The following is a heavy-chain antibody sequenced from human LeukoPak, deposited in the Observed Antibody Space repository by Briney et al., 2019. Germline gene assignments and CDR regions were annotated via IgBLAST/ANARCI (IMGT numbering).Heavy chain of an antibody. V-gene: IGHV3-30*02. CDR3: AKDAYGDYVNYFDY. CDR2: IRYDGSNK. Sequence: GGSLRLSCAASGFTFSSYGMHWVRQAPGKGLEWVAFIRYDGSNKYYADSVKGRFTISRDNSKNTLYLQMNSLRAEDTAVYYCAKDAYGDYVNYFDYWGQGTLATVSS. J-gene: IGHJ4*02. CDR1: GFTFSSYG. D-gene: IGHD4-17*01.